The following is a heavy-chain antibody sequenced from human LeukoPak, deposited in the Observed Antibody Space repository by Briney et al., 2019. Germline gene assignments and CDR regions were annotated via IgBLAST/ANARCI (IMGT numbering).Heavy chain of an antibody. Sequence: GGSLRLSCAASGFTFSSYAISWVRQAPGKGLEWVSAISGSGGSTYYADSVKGRFTISRDNSKNTLYLQMNSLRAEDTAVYYCAKDSNIVVVPAAINWGQGTLVTVSS. D-gene: IGHD2-2*01. CDR1: GFTFSSYA. V-gene: IGHV3-23*01. J-gene: IGHJ1*01. CDR2: ISGSGGST. CDR3: AKDSNIVVVPAAIN.